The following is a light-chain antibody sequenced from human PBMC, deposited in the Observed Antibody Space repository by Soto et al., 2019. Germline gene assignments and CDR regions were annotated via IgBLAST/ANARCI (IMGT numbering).Light chain of an antibody. CDR2: GAS. CDR3: QQYGSSPPIT. J-gene: IGKJ5*01. Sequence: EIVLTQSPGTLSLSPGGRATLSCRASQSVSSSYLAWYQQKPGQAPRLLIYGASSRATGIPDRFSGSGSGTDFTLTISRLEPEDFAVYYCQQYGSSPPITFGPGTRLEIK. V-gene: IGKV3-20*01. CDR1: QSVSSSY.